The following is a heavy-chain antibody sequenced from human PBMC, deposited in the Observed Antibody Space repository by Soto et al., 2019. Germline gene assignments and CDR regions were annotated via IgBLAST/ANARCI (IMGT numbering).Heavy chain of an antibody. CDR3: AKVLQLVLRYHDWFFDY. D-gene: IGHD3-9*01. J-gene: IGHJ4*02. Sequence: EVHLLESGGGLVKPGGSLRLSCAVSGFSFSNSAMTWVRQAPGKGLEWVSGISGSGDITYNTDSVKGRFAISRDTSKNVVYLQMRSLRAEDTAVYYCAKVLQLVLRYHDWFFDYWGQGTLVTVSS. CDR1: GFSFSNSA. CDR2: ISGSGDIT. V-gene: IGHV3-23*01.